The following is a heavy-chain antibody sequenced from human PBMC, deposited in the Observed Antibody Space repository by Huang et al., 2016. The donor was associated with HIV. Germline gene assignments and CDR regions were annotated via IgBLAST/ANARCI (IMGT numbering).Heavy chain of an antibody. CDR2: ISPSFGPT. D-gene: IGHD5-18*01. CDR1: EGTFSSYS. J-gene: IGHJ4*02. V-gene: IGHV1-69*13. Sequence: VQLIQSGAEVKKTGSSVRVSCRASEGTFSSYSIGWMRQVTGQGLEWSGVISPSFGPTTSAQKFQGGVASAADESTSTAYMDLNSLRSEDTAVYYCARAALVNNQYFDYCGQGTLVTVSS. CDR3: ARAALVNNQYFDY.